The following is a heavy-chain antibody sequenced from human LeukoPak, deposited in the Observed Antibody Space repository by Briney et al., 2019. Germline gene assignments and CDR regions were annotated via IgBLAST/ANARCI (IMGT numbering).Heavy chain of an antibody. Sequence: TSETLSLTCTVSGGSISSYYWIWIRQPPGKGLEWIGYIYYSGSTNYNPSLKSRVTISVDTSKNQFSLKLSSVTAADTAVYYCARYAAYSSSWYWFDPWGQGTLVTVSS. CDR2: IYYSGST. D-gene: IGHD6-13*01. J-gene: IGHJ5*02. CDR1: GGSISSYY. CDR3: ARYAAYSSSWYWFDP. V-gene: IGHV4-59*08.